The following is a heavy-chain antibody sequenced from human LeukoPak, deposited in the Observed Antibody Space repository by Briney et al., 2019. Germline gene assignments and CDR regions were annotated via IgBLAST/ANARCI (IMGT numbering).Heavy chain of an antibody. CDR1: GFTFTSYA. CDR3: AKDHSSSWLNWFDP. Sequence: GGSLRLSCAASGFTFTSYAMTWVRQAPGKGLEWVSSISSNGGSTYYADSVKGRFTISRANSKSTVYLQMNSLRAEDTALYYCAKDHSSSWLNWFDPWGQGTLVTVSS. V-gene: IGHV3-23*01. J-gene: IGHJ5*02. D-gene: IGHD6-13*01. CDR2: ISSNGGST.